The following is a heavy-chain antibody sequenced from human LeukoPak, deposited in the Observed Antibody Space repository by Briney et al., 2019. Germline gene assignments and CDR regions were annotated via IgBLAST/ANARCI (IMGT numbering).Heavy chain of an antibody. CDR3: ARGTPTLQGLDY. D-gene: IGHD1-14*01. J-gene: IGHJ4*02. V-gene: IGHV4-59*07. CDR1: GRSIRRYY. Sequence: SDTLSLICSVWGRSIRRYYWRWIRQPRGKGLEGIGYIYYSGSTNYNPSLKSRVTISVATSKNQFSLKLSSVTAADTAVYYCARGTPTLQGLDYWGQGTLVTVSS. CDR2: IYYSGST.